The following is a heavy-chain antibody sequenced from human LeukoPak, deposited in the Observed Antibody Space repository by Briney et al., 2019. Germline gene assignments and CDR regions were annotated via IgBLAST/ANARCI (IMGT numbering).Heavy chain of an antibody. V-gene: IGHV3-21*01. CDR1: GFTFSTFS. CDR2: ISRTGTSI. CDR3: ARTTVAGTIQY. Sequence: PGGSLRLSCAASGFTFSTFSMAWVRQAPGKRLEWVSYISRTGTSIHYADSMRGRFTISRDNTKSSLYLQMNNLRVEDTALYFCARTTVAGTIQYWGQGTLVIVSS. D-gene: IGHD1-14*01. J-gene: IGHJ1*01.